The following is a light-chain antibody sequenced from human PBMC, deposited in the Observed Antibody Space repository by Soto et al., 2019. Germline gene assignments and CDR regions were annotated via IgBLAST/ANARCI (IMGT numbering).Light chain of an antibody. V-gene: IGLV2-14*01. CDR3: SSYTTFSTLV. Sequence: QAVVTQPVSVSGSPGQSITIPCTGTSSDIGAYDSVSWYQQYPGKAPKLIIYDVANRPSGVSDRLSGSKSGNTASLTISGLQAEDEADYYCSSYTTFSTLVLGGGTKVTVL. CDR1: SSDIGAYDS. CDR2: DVA. J-gene: IGLJ3*02.